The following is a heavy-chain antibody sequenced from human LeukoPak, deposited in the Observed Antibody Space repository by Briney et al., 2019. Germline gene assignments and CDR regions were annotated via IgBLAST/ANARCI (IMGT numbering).Heavy chain of an antibody. D-gene: IGHD2-2*01. J-gene: IGHJ4*02. CDR3: ARGGTCSGTSCYDY. Sequence: GGSLRLSCAASGFTFSSYAMHWVRQAPGKGLEWVAVISYDGSNKCYADSVKGRFTISRDNSKNTLYLQMNSLRAEDTAVYYCARGGTCSGTSCYDYWGQGTLVTVSS. CDR1: GFTFSSYA. V-gene: IGHV3-30-3*01. CDR2: ISYDGSNK.